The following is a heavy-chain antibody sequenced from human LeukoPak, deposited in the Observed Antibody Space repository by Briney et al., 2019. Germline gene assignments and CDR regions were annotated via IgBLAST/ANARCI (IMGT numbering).Heavy chain of an antibody. D-gene: IGHD2-2*01. J-gene: IGHJ3*02. Sequence: SETLSLTCVVSGGSISSGGYSWSWIRQPPGKGLECIGYIYHSGSTYYNPSLKSRVTISVDRSKNQFSLKLSSVTAADTAVYYCARVRGSTSWGAFDIWGQGTMVTVSS. CDR1: GGSISSGGYS. CDR3: ARVRGSTSWGAFDI. CDR2: IYHSGST. V-gene: IGHV4-30-2*01.